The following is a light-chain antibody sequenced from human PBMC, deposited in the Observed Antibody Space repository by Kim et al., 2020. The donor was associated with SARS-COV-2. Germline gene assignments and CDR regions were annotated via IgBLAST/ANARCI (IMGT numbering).Light chain of an antibody. CDR1: QGIGNY. V-gene: IGKV1-16*02. Sequence: ASVGDRVTITCRASQGIGNYLAWIQQKPVKAPKSLIYAASSLQSGVPSKFSGSGSGTYFTLTISSLQPEDCATYYCQQYDLYPLTFGGGTKVDIK. CDR2: AAS. CDR3: QQYDLYPLT. J-gene: IGKJ4*01.